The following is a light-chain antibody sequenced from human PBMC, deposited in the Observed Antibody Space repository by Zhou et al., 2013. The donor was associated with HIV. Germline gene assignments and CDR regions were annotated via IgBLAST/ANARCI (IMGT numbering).Light chain of an antibody. CDR3: QQYHDVPLT. Sequence: AIQLTQSPSSLSASVRERVTITCRASRGISSALAWYQQTPGKPPKLLIYDASVLHHDVPSRFSGSGSGTDFTLTISSLQPEDFGTYYCQQYHDVPLTFGGGTKVEIK. V-gene: IGKV1-13*02. J-gene: IGKJ4*01. CDR1: RGISSA. CDR2: DAS.